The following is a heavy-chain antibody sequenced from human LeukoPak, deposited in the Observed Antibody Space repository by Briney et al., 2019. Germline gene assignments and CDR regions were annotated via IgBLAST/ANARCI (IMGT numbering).Heavy chain of an antibody. J-gene: IGHJ4*02. CDR3: AKATVTSCIGAFCYPFDS. D-gene: IGHD2-15*01. V-gene: IGHV3-23*01. CDR1: GFTFSNYA. Sequence: PGGSPRLSCAASGFTFSNYAMSWVRQAPGKGLEWVSTISSSGGSTYYADSVKGRFTISRDNSKNTLYLQMNSLRAEDTAVYYCAKATVTSCIGAFCYPFDSWGQGTLVTVSS. CDR2: ISSSGGST.